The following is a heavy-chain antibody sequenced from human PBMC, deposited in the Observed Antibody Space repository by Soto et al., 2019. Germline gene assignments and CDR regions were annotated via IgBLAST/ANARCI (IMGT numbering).Heavy chain of an antibody. J-gene: IGHJ6*02. CDR1: GGTFSDFT. Sequence: ASVKVSCKASGGTFSDFTINWVRQAPGQRLEWMGGIIIPIFDTANYAEKFQGRVTITADESTRTSFMEVSSLRSEDTAVYYCARNGTLTGYAYGMDVWGQGTMVTVSS. CDR3: ARNGTLTGYAYGMDV. D-gene: IGHD5-12*01. V-gene: IGHV1-69*13. CDR2: IIIPIFDTA.